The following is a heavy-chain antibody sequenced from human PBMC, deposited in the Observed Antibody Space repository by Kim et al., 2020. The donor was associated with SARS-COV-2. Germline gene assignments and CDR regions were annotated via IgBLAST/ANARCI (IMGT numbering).Heavy chain of an antibody. J-gene: IGHJ4*02. V-gene: IGHV3-30*18. CDR3: AKDRIAVTAYYFDY. CDR1: GFTFSSYG. CDR2: ISYDGSNK. D-gene: IGHD2-21*02. Sequence: GGSLRLSCAASGFTFSSYGMHWVRQAPGKGLEWVAVISYDGSNKYYADSVKGRFTISRDNSKNTLYLQMNSLRAEDTAVYYCAKDRIAVTAYYFDYWGQGTLVTVSS.